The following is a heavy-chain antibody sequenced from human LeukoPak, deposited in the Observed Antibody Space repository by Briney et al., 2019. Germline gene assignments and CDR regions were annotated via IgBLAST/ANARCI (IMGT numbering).Heavy chain of an antibody. V-gene: IGHV1-69*13. D-gene: IGHD2-2*02. J-gene: IGHJ4*02. CDR2: IIPIFGTA. CDR1: GYTFTSYG. CDR3: ARGSYRYCSSTSCYTAFDY. Sequence: SVKVSCKASGYTFTSYGISWVRQAPGQGLEWMGGIIPIFGTANYAQKFQGRVTITADESTSTAYMELSSLRSEDTAVYCCARGSYRYCSSTSCYTAFDYWGQGTLVTVSS.